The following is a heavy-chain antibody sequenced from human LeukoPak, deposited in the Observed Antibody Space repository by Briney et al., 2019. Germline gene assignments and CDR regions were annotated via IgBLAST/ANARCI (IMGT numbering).Heavy chain of an antibody. D-gene: IGHD1-14*01. CDR1: GGSVSSYY. CDR3: ARHGTISSESYFDY. Sequence: SETLSLTCSVSGGSVSSYYWSWIRQSPGKGLEWIGYIHNSGRTNYNPSLKSRVTGFVDTSKNRVSLRLSSVTAADTAVYYCARHGTISSESYFDYWGQGALVTVSS. V-gene: IGHV4-59*08. CDR2: IHNSGRT. J-gene: IGHJ4*02.